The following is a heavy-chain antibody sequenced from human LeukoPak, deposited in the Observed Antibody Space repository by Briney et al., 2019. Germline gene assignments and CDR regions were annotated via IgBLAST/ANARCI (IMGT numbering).Heavy chain of an antibody. J-gene: IGHJ4*02. CDR1: GFTFSRYA. CDR3: AKDRGSGWYYFDY. Sequence: AGGSLRLSCAASGFTFSRYAMTWVRQAPGKGLEWVSAISGSGTGTYYADSVKGRFTISRDNSKSTVNLQMSSLRAEDMALYYCAKDRGSGWYYFDYWGQGTLVTVSS. CDR2: ISGSGTGT. V-gene: IGHV3-23*01. D-gene: IGHD6-19*01.